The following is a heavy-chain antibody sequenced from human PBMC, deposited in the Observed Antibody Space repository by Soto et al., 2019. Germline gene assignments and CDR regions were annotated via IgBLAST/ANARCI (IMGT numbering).Heavy chain of an antibody. J-gene: IGHJ4*02. D-gene: IGHD2-15*01. CDR2: ISGSGGST. CDR3: AKASSAIVVVVAARWGYFDY. CDR1: VFTFSSYA. Sequence: GGSLRLSCAAAVFTFSSYAMSWVRQAPGKGLEWVSAISGSGGSTYYADSVKGRFTISRDNSKNTLYLQMNSLRAEDTAVYYCAKASSAIVVVVAARWGYFDYWGQGTLVTVSS. V-gene: IGHV3-23*01.